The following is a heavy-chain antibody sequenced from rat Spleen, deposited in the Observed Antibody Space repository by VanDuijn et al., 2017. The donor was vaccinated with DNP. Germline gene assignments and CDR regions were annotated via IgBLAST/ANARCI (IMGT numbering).Heavy chain of an antibody. CDR2: ISYDGSST. Sequence: EVQLVESGGGLVQPGRSLKLSCAASGFTFSNYGMAWVRQAPTKGLEWVATISYDGSSTYYRDSVKGRFTISRDNAKSTLYLQMDSLRSEDTATYYCARHAPGPMDAWGQGASVTVSS. J-gene: IGHJ4*01. CDR1: GFTFSNYG. D-gene: IGHD1-4*01. V-gene: IGHV5-29*01. CDR3: ARHAPGPMDA.